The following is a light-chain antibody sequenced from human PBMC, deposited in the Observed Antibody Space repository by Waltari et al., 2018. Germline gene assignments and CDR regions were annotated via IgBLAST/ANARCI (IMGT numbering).Light chain of an antibody. CDR1: QSVSTY. CDR3: QQRRNWPRQYT. J-gene: IGKJ2*01. CDR2: DAS. Sequence: EIVLTQSPATLSLPPGERATLSCRASQSVSTYLAWYQQNPGQAPRLLIYDASNRATGIPARFSGSGSGTDFTLTISSLAPEDSAIYYCQQRRNWPRQYTFGQGTKLEI. V-gene: IGKV3-11*01.